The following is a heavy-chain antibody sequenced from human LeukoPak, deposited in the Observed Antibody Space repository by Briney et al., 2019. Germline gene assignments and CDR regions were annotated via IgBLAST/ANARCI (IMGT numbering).Heavy chain of an antibody. J-gene: IGHJ4*02. D-gene: IGHD3-3*01. CDR1: GFTFSSYA. V-gene: IGHV3-23*01. CDR2: ISGSGGST. CDR3: AKENDFWSGYRNFDY. Sequence: PGGSLRLSCAASGFTFSSYAMSWVRQAPGKGLEWVSAISGSGGSTYYADSVKGRFTISRDDSKNTLYLQMNSLRAEDTAVYYCAKENDFWSGYRNFDYWGQGTLVTVSS.